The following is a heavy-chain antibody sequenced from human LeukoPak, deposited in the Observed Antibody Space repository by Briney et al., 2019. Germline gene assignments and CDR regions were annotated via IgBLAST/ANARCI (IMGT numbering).Heavy chain of an antibody. CDR3: AGPRALGQAHYYLDY. CDR1: GDSISSYY. Sequence: PSETLSLTCTVSGDSISSYYWSWIRQPAGKGLEWIGHVYTGESTNSNPSLKSRVTMSVDTSKNQVSLKLTSMTAADTAMYYCAGPRALGQAHYYLDYWGQETLVTVPS. J-gene: IGHJ4*02. V-gene: IGHV4-4*07. CDR2: VYTGEST.